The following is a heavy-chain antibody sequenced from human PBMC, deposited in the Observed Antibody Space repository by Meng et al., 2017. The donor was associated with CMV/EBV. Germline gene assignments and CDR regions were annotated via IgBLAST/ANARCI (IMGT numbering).Heavy chain of an antibody. CDR1: GFTFSSYS. CDR2: ISSSSSYI. CDR3: TTLYYYDSSGLNY. D-gene: IGHD3-22*01. Sequence: GGSLRLSCAASGFTFSSYSMNWVRQAPGKGLEWVSSISSSSSYIYYAAPVKGRFTISRDDSKNTLYLQMNSLKTEDTAVYYCTTLYYYDSSGLNYWGQGTLVTVSS. J-gene: IGHJ4*02. V-gene: IGHV3-21*03.